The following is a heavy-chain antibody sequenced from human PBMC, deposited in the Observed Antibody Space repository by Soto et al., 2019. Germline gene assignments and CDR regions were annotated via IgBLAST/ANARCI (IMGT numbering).Heavy chain of an antibody. Sequence: GGSLRLSCAASGFTFSSYAMHWVRQAPGKGLEWVAVISYDGSNKYYADSVKGRFTISRDNSKNTLYLQMNSLRAEDTAVYYCARDHQRGGDYYYYGMDVWGQGTTVTVSS. CDR2: ISYDGSNK. J-gene: IGHJ6*02. D-gene: IGHD2-15*01. CDR1: GFTFSSYA. CDR3: ARDHQRGGDYYYYGMDV. V-gene: IGHV3-30-3*01.